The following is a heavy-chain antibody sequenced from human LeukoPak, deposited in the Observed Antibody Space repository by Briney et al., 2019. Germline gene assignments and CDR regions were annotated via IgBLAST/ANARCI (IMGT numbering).Heavy chain of an antibody. J-gene: IGHJ6*02. CDR2: VYSSGST. CDR3: ARTNGNWNVRSGLDV. Sequence: SETLSLTCTVSGGSINSYYWSWIRQAPGKGLDWIGFVYSSGSTNYNPSLKSRVTMSIDTSKNQFSLRLSSVTASDTAVYCCARTNGNWNVRSGLDVWGQGTTVTVSS. D-gene: IGHD1-20*01. V-gene: IGHV4-4*08. CDR1: GGSINSYY.